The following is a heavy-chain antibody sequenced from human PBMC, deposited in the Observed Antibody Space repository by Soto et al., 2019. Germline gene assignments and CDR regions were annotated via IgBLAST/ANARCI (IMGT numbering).Heavy chain of an antibody. D-gene: IGHD3-22*01. CDR2: INSDGSST. V-gene: IGHV3-74*01. CDR1: GFTFSSYW. Sequence: GGSLRLSCAASGFTFSSYWMRWVRQAPGKGLVWVSRINSDGSSTSYADSVKGRFTISRDNAKNTLYLQMNSLRAEDTAVYYCASGYYEYYYYGMDVWGQGTTVTVSS. CDR3: ASGYYEYYYYGMDV. J-gene: IGHJ6*02.